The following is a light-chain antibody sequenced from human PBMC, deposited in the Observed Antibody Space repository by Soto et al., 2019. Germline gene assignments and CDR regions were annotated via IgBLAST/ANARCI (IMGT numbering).Light chain of an antibody. CDR1: SSDVGSYDR. CDR3: ASYTTSSAFVV. V-gene: IGLV2-18*02. CDR2: EVS. J-gene: IGLJ2*01. Sequence: QSALTQPPSVSASPGQSVTISCTGTSSDVGSYDRVSWYQQSPGTAPKLMIYEVSNRPSGVPDRFSGSKSGNTASLTISGLQAEDEADYFCASYTTSSAFVVFGGGTKLTVL.